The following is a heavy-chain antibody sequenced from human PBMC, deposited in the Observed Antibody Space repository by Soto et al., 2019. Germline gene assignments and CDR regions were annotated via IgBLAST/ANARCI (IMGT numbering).Heavy chain of an antibody. CDR3: ARGTGAAYGMDV. CDR2: INHSGST. CDR1: GGSFSGYY. D-gene: IGHD4-17*01. Sequence: QVQLQQWGAGLLKPSETLSLTCAVYGGSFSGYYWSWIRQPPGKGLEWIGEINHSGSTNYNPSLKSRVTISVDTSKNQFSLKLSSVTAADTAVYYCARGTGAAYGMDVWGQGTTVTVSS. V-gene: IGHV4-34*01. J-gene: IGHJ6*02.